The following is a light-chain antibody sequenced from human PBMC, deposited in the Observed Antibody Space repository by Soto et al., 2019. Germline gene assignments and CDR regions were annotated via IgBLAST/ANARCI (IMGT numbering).Light chain of an antibody. Sequence: DIQMTQSPSSLSASVGDRVTITCRASQAMSTNLNWYQQIAGKAPKLLVSSASNLQGGVPSRFSGGGSGTDFTLTISSLQPEDFATYYCQQSYRSPWTFGQGTKVDIK. CDR3: QQSYRSPWT. CDR2: SAS. J-gene: IGKJ1*01. V-gene: IGKV1-39*01. CDR1: QAMSTN.